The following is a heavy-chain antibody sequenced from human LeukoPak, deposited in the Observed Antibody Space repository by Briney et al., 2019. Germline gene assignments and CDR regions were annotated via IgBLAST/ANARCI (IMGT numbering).Heavy chain of an antibody. CDR3: ARGALLWFGELLEEWFDP. CDR2: IYYSGST. D-gene: IGHD3-10*01. J-gene: IGHJ5*02. CDR1: GGSIKSSTYY. V-gene: IGHV4-39*01. Sequence: PSETLSLTCTVSGGSIKSSTYYWGWIRQPPGKGLEWIGSIYYSGSTYYNPSLKSRVTISVDTSKNQFSLKLSSVTAADTAVYYCARGALLWFGELLEEWFDPWGQGTLVTVSS.